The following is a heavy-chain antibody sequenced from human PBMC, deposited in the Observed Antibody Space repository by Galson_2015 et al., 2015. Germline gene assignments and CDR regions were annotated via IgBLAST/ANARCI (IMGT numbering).Heavy chain of an antibody. CDR3: ARSKAHGAYLGNWYFDL. D-gene: IGHD4-17*01. J-gene: IGHJ2*01. V-gene: IGHV3-33*01. Sequence: SLRLSCAASGFTFSSYGMHWVRQAPGRGLEWVAVIWYDGSNKYYADSVKGRFTISRDNSKNTLYLQMNSLRAEDTAVYYCARSKAHGAYLGNWYFDLWGRGTLVTVSS. CDR2: IWYDGSNK. CDR1: GFTFSSYG.